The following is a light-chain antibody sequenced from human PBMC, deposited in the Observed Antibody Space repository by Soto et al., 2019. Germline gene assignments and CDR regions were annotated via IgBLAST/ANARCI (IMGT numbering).Light chain of an antibody. CDR2: TNN. Sequence: QPVLTQPPSASGTPGQRVTISCSGSSSNIGTHTVNWYQQLPETAPKLLIYTNNLRPSGVPDRFSGSKSGTSASLAISGLQSEDEADYYCAAWDDSRNGVLFGGGTKLTVL. J-gene: IGLJ2*01. V-gene: IGLV1-44*01. CDR3: AAWDDSRNGVL. CDR1: SSNIGTHT.